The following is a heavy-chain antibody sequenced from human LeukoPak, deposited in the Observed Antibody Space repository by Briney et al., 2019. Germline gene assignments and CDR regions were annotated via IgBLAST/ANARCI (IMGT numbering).Heavy chain of an antibody. D-gene: IGHD3-22*01. J-gene: IGHJ4*02. Sequence: SETLSLTCTVSGGSISSSYWSWIRQPPGKGLEWIGYIYYSGSTNYNPSLKSRVTISVDTSKNQFSLKLSSVTAADTAVYYCANYYYDSSGYYYFDYWGQGTLVTVSS. CDR2: IYYSGST. CDR1: GGSISSSY. V-gene: IGHV4-59*01. CDR3: ANYYYDSSGYYYFDY.